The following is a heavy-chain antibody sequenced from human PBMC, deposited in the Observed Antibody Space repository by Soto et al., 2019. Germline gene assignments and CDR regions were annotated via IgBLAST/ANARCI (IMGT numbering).Heavy chain of an antibody. CDR1: GFAVSSNY. J-gene: IGHJ4*02. CDR2: LYGGGAT. V-gene: IGHV3-53*01. CDR3: ARITGKGFLVY. D-gene: IGHD1-20*01. Sequence: GGSLRLSCAVSGFAVSSNYMTWVRQAPGKGLEWISILYGGGATKFADSVKGRFTISKDNSQNTLFLHMNRLSAEDTAVYYCARITGKGFLVYWGQGTMVTVS.